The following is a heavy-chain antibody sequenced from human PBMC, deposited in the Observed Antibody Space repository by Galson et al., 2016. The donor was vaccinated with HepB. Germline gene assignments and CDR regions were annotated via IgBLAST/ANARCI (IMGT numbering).Heavy chain of an antibody. CDR3: ATDLGRTRCVDN. CDR1: GFTFSDYY. J-gene: IGHJ4*02. Sequence: SLRLSCAASGFTFSDYYMSWIRQAPGKGLERVSFISGSGGTIYYEDSVKGRFTISRDNAKNSVYLQMNSLRAEDAAVYFCATDLGRTRCVDNWGQGTLVTVSS. D-gene: IGHD1-26*01. V-gene: IGHV3-11*04. CDR2: ISGSGGTI.